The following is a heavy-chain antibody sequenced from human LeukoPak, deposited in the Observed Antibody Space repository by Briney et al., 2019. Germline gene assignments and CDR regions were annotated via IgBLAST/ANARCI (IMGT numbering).Heavy chain of an antibody. D-gene: IGHD3-16*01. CDR2: IYYSGST. J-gene: IGHJ6*02. CDR1: GGSISSYY. V-gene: IGHV4-59*08. Sequence: SETLSLTCTVSGGSISSYYWSRIRQPPGKGLEWIGYIYYSGSTNYNPSLKSRVTISVDTSKNQFSLKLSSVTAADTAVYYCARQGQGYDYYGMDVWGQGTTVTVSS. CDR3: ARQGQGYDYYGMDV.